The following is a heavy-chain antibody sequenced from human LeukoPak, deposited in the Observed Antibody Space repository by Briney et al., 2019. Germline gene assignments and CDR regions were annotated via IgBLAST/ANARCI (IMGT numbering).Heavy chain of an antibody. D-gene: IGHD2-15*01. CDR1: GYTFTSYA. CDR3: ARNSLYCSGGSCYYGY. CDR2: INAGNGNT. J-gene: IGHJ4*02. V-gene: IGHV1-3*01. Sequence: ASAKVSCKASGYTFTSYAMHWVRQAPGQRLEWMGWINAGNGNTKYSQKFQGRVTITRDTSASTAYMELSSLRSEDTAVYYCARNSLYCSGGSCYYGYWGQGTLVTVSS.